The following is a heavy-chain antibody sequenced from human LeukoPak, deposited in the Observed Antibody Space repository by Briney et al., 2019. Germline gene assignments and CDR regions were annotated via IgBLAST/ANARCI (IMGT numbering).Heavy chain of an antibody. Sequence: PGGSLRLSCAASGFTFSSYSMNWVRQAPGKGLEWVSSISSSSSYIYYADSVKGRFTISRDNSKNTLYLQMNSLRAEDTAVYYCARAYVRLRWFDAFDIWGQGTMVTVSS. D-gene: IGHD4-23*01. J-gene: IGHJ3*02. CDR2: ISSSSSYI. CDR1: GFTFSSYS. V-gene: IGHV3-21*01. CDR3: ARAYVRLRWFDAFDI.